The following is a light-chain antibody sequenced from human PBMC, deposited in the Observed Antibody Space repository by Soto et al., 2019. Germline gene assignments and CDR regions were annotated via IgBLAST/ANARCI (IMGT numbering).Light chain of an antibody. V-gene: IGKV3-20*01. CDR3: QQYDTSPRT. CDR1: QSVSSNY. CDR2: GAS. Sequence: PGARATLSCRASQSVSSNYLAWYQQKRGQAPRLLIYGASSRATGIPTRFSGSGSGTDFTLTISRLEPEDFAVYYCQQYDTSPRTVGQGTKVEI. J-gene: IGKJ1*01.